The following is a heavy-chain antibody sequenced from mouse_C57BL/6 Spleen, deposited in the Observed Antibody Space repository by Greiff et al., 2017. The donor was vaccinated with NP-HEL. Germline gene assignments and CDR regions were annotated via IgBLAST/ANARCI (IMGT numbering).Heavy chain of an antibody. Sequence: QVQLQQSDAELVKPGASVKISCKVSGYTFTDHTIHWMKQRPEQGLEWIGYIYPRDGSTKYNEKFKGKATLTADKSSSTAYMQLNSLTSEDSAVYFGAREGYYGSSSYAMDYWGQGTSVTVSS. CDR2: IYPRDGST. CDR1: GYTFTDHT. V-gene: IGHV1-78*01. J-gene: IGHJ4*01. CDR3: AREGYYGSSSYAMDY. D-gene: IGHD1-1*01.